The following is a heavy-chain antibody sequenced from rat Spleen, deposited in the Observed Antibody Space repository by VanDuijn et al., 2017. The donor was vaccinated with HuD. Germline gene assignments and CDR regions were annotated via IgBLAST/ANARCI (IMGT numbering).Heavy chain of an antibody. CDR1: GFSLTDYS. J-gene: IGHJ2*01. Sequence: EVQLKESGPGLVQPSQTLSLTCTVSGFSLTDYSVHWVRQPPGKGLEWMGVMWSGGSTAYNSALKSRLSISRDTSKSQVFLKINSLQTEDTSIYYCTRSESSYIRFAYWGQGVMVTVSS. D-gene: IGHD1-2*01. V-gene: IGHV2S63*01. CDR2: MWSGGST. CDR3: TRSESSYIRFAY.